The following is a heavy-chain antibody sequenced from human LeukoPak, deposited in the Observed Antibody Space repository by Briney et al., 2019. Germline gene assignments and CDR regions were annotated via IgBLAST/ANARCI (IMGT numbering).Heavy chain of an antibody. Sequence: GGSLRLSCAASGFTFSTYTMNWVRQAPGQGLGGVSYITGTSSTIYYADSVKGRFTVSRDNARNSLYLQMNSLRDEDTAVYYCARVLTDSSGWYHFDYWGQGTLVTVSS. J-gene: IGHJ4*02. D-gene: IGHD6-19*01. CDR2: ITGTSSTI. CDR1: GFTFSTYT. V-gene: IGHV3-48*02. CDR3: ARVLTDSSGWYHFDY.